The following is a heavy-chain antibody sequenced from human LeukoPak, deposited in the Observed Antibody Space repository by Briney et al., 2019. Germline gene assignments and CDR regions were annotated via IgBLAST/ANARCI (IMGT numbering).Heavy chain of an antibody. D-gene: IGHD6-13*01. Sequence: GGSLRLSCAASGFTFSSYAMSWVRQAPGKGLEWVSAISGSGGSTYYADSVKGRFTISRDNSKNTLYLQMNSLRAEDTAVYYCAQDRKYSSSWYGSKTNYYFYYWGQGTLVTVSS. J-gene: IGHJ4*02. CDR2: ISGSGGST. CDR1: GFTFSSYA. CDR3: AQDRKYSSSWYGSKTNYYFYY. V-gene: IGHV3-23*01.